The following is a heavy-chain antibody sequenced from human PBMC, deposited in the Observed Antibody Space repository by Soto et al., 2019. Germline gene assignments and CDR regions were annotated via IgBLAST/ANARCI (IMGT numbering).Heavy chain of an antibody. D-gene: IGHD3-22*01. J-gene: IGHJ6*02. Sequence: SETLSLTCAVYGGSFSGYYWSWIRQPPGKGLEWIGEINHSGITNYNPSLKSRVTISVDTSKNQFSLKLSSVTAADTAVYYCARGRYYDSSGYYPRPYYGMDVWGQGTTVTV. V-gene: IGHV4-34*01. CDR3: ARGRYYDSSGYYPRPYYGMDV. CDR2: INHSGIT. CDR1: GGSFSGYY.